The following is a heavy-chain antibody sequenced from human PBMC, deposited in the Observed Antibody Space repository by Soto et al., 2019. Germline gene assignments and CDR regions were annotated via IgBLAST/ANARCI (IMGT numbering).Heavy chain of an antibody. CDR2: ILPAFGTA. V-gene: IGHV1-69*13. CDR3: ARGHEYGGISDAFDI. D-gene: IGHD4-17*01. J-gene: IGHJ3*02. CDR1: GGTFKTES. Sequence: QVRLVQSGAEVKKPGSSVKVSCKYSGGTFKTESINWLRQAPGQGLEWMGNILPAFGTADYAPKFQGRVTITADQATTTAYMDLSSLTSQDTAFYFCARGHEYGGISDAFDIWGQGTLVTVSS.